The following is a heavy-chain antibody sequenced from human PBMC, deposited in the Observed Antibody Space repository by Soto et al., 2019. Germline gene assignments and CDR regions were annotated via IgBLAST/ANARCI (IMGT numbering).Heavy chain of an antibody. Sequence: GGSLRLSCAASGFTFSSYWMHWVRQAPGKGLVWVSRINSDGSSTSYADSVKGRFTISRDNAKNTLYLQMNSLRAEDTAVYYCAREADYVNWFDPWGQGTLVTVSS. CDR3: AREADYVNWFDP. D-gene: IGHD4-17*01. V-gene: IGHV3-74*01. J-gene: IGHJ5*02. CDR1: GFTFSSYW. CDR2: INSDGSST.